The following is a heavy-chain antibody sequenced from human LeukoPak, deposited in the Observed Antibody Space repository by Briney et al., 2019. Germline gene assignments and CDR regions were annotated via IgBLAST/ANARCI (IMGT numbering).Heavy chain of an antibody. Sequence: GGSLRLSCAASGFTFSNAWMSWVRQAPGKGLEWVGRIKSKTDGGTTDYAAPMKGRFTISRDDSKNTLYLQMNSLKTEDTAIYYCTTAVYCSSTSCLHFDYWGQGTLVTVSS. CDR3: TTAVYCSSTSCLHFDY. D-gene: IGHD2-2*01. V-gene: IGHV3-15*01. CDR1: GFTFSNAW. CDR2: IKSKTDGGTT. J-gene: IGHJ4*02.